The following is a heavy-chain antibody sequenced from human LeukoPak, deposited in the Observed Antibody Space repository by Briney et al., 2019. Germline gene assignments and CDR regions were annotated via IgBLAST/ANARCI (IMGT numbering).Heavy chain of an antibody. Sequence: GGSLRLSCAASGFTFSSYAMHWVRQAPGKGLEWVAVISYDGSNKYYADPVKGRFTISRDNSKNTLYLQMNSLRAEDTAVYYCARDGEEGYCSSTSCYAEDFDYWGQGTLVTVSS. D-gene: IGHD2-2*01. CDR2: ISYDGSNK. CDR3: ARDGEEGYCSSTSCYAEDFDY. CDR1: GFTFSSYA. V-gene: IGHV3-30*04. J-gene: IGHJ4*02.